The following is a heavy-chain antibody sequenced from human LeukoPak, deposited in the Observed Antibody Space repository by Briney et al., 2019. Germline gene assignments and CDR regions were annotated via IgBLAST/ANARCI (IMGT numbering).Heavy chain of an antibody. CDR2: IKQDGSEK. Sequence: GGSLRLSCAASGFTFSSYWMSWVRQAPGKGLEWVANIKQDGSEKYYVDSVKGRFTTSRDNAKNSLYLQMNSLRAEDTAVYYCAKRFRYCSGGSCYTGTGANYYYYYMDVWGKGTTVTVSS. CDR3: AKRFRYCSGGSCYTGTGANYYYYYMDV. J-gene: IGHJ6*03. CDR1: GFTFSSYW. V-gene: IGHV3-7*01. D-gene: IGHD2-15*01.